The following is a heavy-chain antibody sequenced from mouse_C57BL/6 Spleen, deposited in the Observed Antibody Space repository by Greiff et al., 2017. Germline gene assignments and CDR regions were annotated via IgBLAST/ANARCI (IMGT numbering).Heavy chain of an antibody. V-gene: IGHV1-42*01. CDR1: GYSFTGYY. J-gene: IGHJ4*01. CDR2: INPSTGGT. CDR3: ARGGSDYDVPYAMDY. Sequence: EVQLQQSGPELVKPGASVKISCKASGYSFTGYYMNWVKQSPEKSLEWIGEINPSTGGTTYNQKFKAKATLTVDKSSSTAYMQLKSLTSEDSAVYYCARGGSDYDVPYAMDYWGQGTSVTVSS. D-gene: IGHD2-4*01.